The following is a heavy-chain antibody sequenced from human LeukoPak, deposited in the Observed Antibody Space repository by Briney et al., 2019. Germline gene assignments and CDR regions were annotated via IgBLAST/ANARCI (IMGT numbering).Heavy chain of an antibody. CDR3: ARGLLAGYYGSGSYYLTS. CDR1: GGSISSGDYY. J-gene: IGHJ4*02. Sequence: SQTLSLTCTVSGGSISSGDYYWRWIRQPPGKGLEWVGYIYYSGSTYYNPSLKSLVTISVDTSKNQFSLKLSSVTAADTAVYYCARGLLAGYYGSGSYYLTSWGQGTLVTVSS. D-gene: IGHD3-10*01. V-gene: IGHV4-30-4*01. CDR2: IYYSGST.